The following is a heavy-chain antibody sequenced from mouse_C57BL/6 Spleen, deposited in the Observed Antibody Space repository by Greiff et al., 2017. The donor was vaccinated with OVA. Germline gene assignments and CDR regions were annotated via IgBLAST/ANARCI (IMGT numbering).Heavy chain of an antibody. CDR2: INPNNGGT. CDR3: ARERDYGSSYFDY. Sequence: EVQLQQSGPELVKPGASVKMSCKASGYTFTDYNMHWVKQSHGKSLEWIGYINPNNGGTSYNQKFKGKATLTVNKSSSTAYMELRSLTSEDSAVYYCARERDYGSSYFDYWGQGTTLTVSS. J-gene: IGHJ2*01. V-gene: IGHV1-22*01. CDR1: GYTFTDYN. D-gene: IGHD1-1*01.